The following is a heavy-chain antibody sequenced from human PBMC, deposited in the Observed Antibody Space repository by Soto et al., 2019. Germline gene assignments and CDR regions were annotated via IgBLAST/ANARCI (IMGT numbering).Heavy chain of an antibody. J-gene: IGHJ5*01. CDR2: IGGSGAGT. D-gene: IGHD3-10*01. CDR3: AKDYYFGAGSYGSYDA. Sequence: PGGSLRLSCAASGFSFSNYAMTWVRQAPGKGLEWVSLIGGSGAGTYYADSVKGRFTISRDNSKNMVYLQMNSLRAEDTAVYYCAKDYYFGAGSYGSYDAWGHGTLVTVSS. CDR1: GFSFSNYA. V-gene: IGHV3-23*01.